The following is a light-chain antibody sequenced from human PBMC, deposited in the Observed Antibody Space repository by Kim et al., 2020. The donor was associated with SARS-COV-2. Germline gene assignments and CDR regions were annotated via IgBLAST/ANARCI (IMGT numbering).Light chain of an antibody. J-gene: IGKJ4*01. CDR1: QSVRSSF. Sequence: LYPVERATLSCRASQSVRSSFLAWYQQKPGQAPRLLIYDASSRASGIADRFSGRGSGTDFTLTISRLQPEDSAVFYCQQYGDLPLTFGGGTKLEI. V-gene: IGKV3-20*01. CDR2: DAS. CDR3: QQYGDLPLT.